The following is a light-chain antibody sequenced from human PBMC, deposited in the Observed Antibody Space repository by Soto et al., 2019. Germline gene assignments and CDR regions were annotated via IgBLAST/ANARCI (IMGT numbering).Light chain of an antibody. CDR3: QSYDSGFSGLV. CDR1: RSNIGAGYD. V-gene: IGLV1-40*01. CDR2: GNK. J-gene: IGLJ3*02. Sequence: QSVLTQPPSVSGVPGQKITISCTGSRSNIGAGYDVHWYQQFRGTAPKLLIYGNKNRPSGVHDRFSGSKSGTSASLAITGLQAEDEADYFCQSYDSGFSGLVFGGGTKLTVL.